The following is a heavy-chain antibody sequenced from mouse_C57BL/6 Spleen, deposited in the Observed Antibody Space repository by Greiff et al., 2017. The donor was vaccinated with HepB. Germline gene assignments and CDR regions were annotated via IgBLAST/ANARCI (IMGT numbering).Heavy chain of an antibody. D-gene: IGHD1-1*01. CDR3: GRSSSYGSWGFEG. V-gene: IGHV2-2*01. Sequence: QVQLQQSGPGLVQPSQSLSITCTVSGFSLTSYGVHWVRQSPGKGLEWLGVIWSGGSTAYNAAFISRLSISKDNSKGQVFFKMNSLQADDAAIYCCGRSSSYGSWGFEGWGAGTRVTVS. J-gene: IGHJ1*01. CDR1: GFSLTSYG. CDR2: IWSGGST.